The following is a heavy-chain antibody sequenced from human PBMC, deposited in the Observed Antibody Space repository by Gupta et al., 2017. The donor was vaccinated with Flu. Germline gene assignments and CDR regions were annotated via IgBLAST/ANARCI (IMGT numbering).Heavy chain of an antibody. J-gene: IGHJ4*02. V-gene: IGHV3-48*02. CDR1: GFTFSSYS. D-gene: IGHD1-26*01. CDR2: ISSSSSTI. CDR3: ARDWKWELLRYFDY. Sequence: EVQLVESGGGLVQPGGSLRLSCAASGFTFSSYSMNWVRQAPGKGLEWVSYISSSSSTIYYADSVKGRFTISRDNAKNSLYLQMNSLRDEDTAVYYCARDWKWELLRYFDYWGQGTLVTVSS.